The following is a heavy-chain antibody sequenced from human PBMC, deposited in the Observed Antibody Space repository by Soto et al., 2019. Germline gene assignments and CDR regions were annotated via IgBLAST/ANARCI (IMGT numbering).Heavy chain of an antibody. V-gene: IGHV4-39*01. J-gene: IGHJ5*02. Sequence: QLQLQESGPGLVKPSETLSLTCTVSGGSISSSSYYWGWIRQPPGKGLEWIGSIYYSGSTYYNPSFNGRVTVSVDTSKYRGCVKRTSVTAANTAVYYCARRSSGWYRGYWFDPCGQRTMVTVSS. CDR2: IYYSGST. D-gene: IGHD6-19*01. CDR1: GGSISSSSYY. CDR3: ARRSSGWYRGYWFDP.